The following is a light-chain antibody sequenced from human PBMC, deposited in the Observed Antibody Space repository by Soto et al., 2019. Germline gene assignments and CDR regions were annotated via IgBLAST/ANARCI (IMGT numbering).Light chain of an antibody. CDR3: QQYSSWPFT. Sequence: EIVLTQSPATLSVFPGEKATLSCGASQSVSNNLAWYHQKPGQAPRPLIYGASTRATGVPARFSGRGSGTEFTLTISSLKSEDSAIYYCQQYSSWPFTFGPGTKVAIE. CDR1: QSVSNN. CDR2: GAS. V-gene: IGKV3-15*01. J-gene: IGKJ3*01.